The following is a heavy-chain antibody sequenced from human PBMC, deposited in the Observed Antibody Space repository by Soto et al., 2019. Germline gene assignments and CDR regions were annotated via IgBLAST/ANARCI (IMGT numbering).Heavy chain of an antibody. Sequence: GGSLRLSCAASGFTFSSYAMHWVRQAPGKGLEYVSAISSNGGSTYYANSVKGRFTISRDNSKNTLYLQMGSLRAEDMAVYYCARDRPPRGCSSTSCYVENYYYYYYMDVWGKGTTVTVSS. D-gene: IGHD2-2*01. CDR3: ARDRPPRGCSSTSCYVENYYYYYYMDV. CDR2: ISSNGGST. V-gene: IGHV3-64*01. J-gene: IGHJ6*03. CDR1: GFTFSSYA.